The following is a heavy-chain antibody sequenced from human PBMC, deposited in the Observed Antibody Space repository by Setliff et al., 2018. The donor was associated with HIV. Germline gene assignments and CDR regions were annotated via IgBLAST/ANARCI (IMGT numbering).Heavy chain of an antibody. CDR1: GGTFSSYS. V-gene: IGHV1-69*13. Sequence: SVKVSCKASGGTFSSYSINWVRQAPGQGLEWMGGIIPIYGTPIYAQKFQGRVTITADESTSTAYMELSSLRSEDTAVYYCARGDYGSGSYYPYYFYYGMDVWGQGTTGTVSS. D-gene: IGHD3-10*01. CDR3: ARGDYGSGSYYPYYFYYGMDV. CDR2: IIPIYGTP. J-gene: IGHJ6*02.